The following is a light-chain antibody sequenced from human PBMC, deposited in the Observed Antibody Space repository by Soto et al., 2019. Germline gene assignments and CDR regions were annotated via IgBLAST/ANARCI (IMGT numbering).Light chain of an antibody. Sequence: ELVLTQSPGTLSLSPGERATLSCRASQSVKSTYLAWYQKKPGQAPRLLIYGASSRATGIPDRFSGSGSGTDFTLTISRLEAEGFAVYYCQHYGSSPANTFGQGTKLEIK. J-gene: IGKJ2*01. CDR2: GAS. CDR1: QSVKSTY. V-gene: IGKV3-20*01. CDR3: QHYGSSPANT.